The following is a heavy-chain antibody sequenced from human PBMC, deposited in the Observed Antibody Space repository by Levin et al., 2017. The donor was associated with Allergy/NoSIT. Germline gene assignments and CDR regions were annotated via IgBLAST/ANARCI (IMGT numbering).Heavy chain of an antibody. CDR2: INSGGGST. D-gene: IGHD4-17*01. V-gene: IGHV3-23*01. CDR3: AKDGQGDYADYLEYRGMEA. J-gene: IGHJ6*02. Sequence: GGSLRLSCAASGFTFSNYAMSWVRQAPGKGLEWVSSINSGGGSTYYGDSVRGRFTISRDNSKNTLYLYMNNLRVDDPAAYFCAKDGQGDYADYLEYRGMEAWGQGTTVTVSS. CDR1: GFTFSNYA.